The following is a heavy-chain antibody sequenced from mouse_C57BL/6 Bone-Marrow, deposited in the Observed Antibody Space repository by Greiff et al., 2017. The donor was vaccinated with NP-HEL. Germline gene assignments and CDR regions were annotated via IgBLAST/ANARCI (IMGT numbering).Heavy chain of an antibody. CDR1: GYTFTSYG. D-gene: IGHD1-1*01. Sequence: QVQLQQSGAELARPGASVKLSCKASGYTFTSYGISWVKQRTGQGLEWIGEIYPRSGNTYYNEKVKGKATLTADKSSSTAYMELRSLTSEDSAAYGSSSAYWGQGTLVTVSA. CDR2: IYPRSGNT. V-gene: IGHV1-81*01. CDR3: SSAY. J-gene: IGHJ3*01.